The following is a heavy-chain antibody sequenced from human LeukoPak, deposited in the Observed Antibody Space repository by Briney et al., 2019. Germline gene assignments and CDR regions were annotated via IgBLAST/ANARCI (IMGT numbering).Heavy chain of an antibody. CDR1: GYTFTSYD. CDR3: ARENSGSYAY. D-gene: IGHD1-26*01. J-gene: IGHJ4*02. V-gene: IGHV1-8*01. CDR2: MNPNSGNT. Sequence: ASVKVSCKASGYTFTSYDINWVRQAPGQGLEWMGWMNPNSGNTGYAQKFQGRVTMTRDTSTSTVYMELSSLRSEDTAVYYCARENSGSYAYWGRGTLVTVSS.